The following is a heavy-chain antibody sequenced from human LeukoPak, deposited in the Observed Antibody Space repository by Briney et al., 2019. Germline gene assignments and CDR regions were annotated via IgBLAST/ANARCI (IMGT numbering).Heavy chain of an antibody. J-gene: IGHJ4*02. CDR1: GDSFRSYY. V-gene: IGHV4-4*07. D-gene: IGHD4-17*01. CDR2: IYRSGSP. CDR3: ARGYDYAFDL. Sequence: TSETLSLTCTVSGDSFRSYYWNWVRQPAGKGLEWIGRIYRSGSPSYNPSLKSRVTLSVDTSNNHFSLNLSSVTAADTAVYYCARGYDYAFDLWGQGTLVSVSS.